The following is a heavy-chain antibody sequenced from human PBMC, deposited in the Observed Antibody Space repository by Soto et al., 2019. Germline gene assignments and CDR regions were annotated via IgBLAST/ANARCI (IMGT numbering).Heavy chain of an antibody. CDR3: AKDHYDFWNKWFDP. CDR1: GFTFSSDA. Sequence: GGSLRLSCAASGFTFSSDAMSWVRQAPGKGLEWVSAISGSGGSTYYADSVKGRFTISRDNSKNTLYLQMNSLRAEDTAVYYCAKDHYDFWNKWFDPWGQGTLVTVSS. J-gene: IGHJ5*02. CDR2: ISGSGGST. D-gene: IGHD3-3*01. V-gene: IGHV3-23*01.